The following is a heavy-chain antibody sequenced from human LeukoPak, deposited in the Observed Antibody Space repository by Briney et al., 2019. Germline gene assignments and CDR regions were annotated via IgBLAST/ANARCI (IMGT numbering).Heavy chain of an antibody. Sequence: SGALSLPFSVSGGSIISYYWSWGRPPPGKGLEGGGYIYYSGSTNYNPSLKSRVTISVDYSKNQFSLKLSSVTAADAAVYYCATLGIRTMTTYFQHWGQGTLVTVSS. D-gene: IGHD3-16*01. CDR2: IYYSGST. V-gene: IGHV4-59*08. CDR3: ATLGIRTMTTYFQH. J-gene: IGHJ1*01. CDR1: GGSIISYY.